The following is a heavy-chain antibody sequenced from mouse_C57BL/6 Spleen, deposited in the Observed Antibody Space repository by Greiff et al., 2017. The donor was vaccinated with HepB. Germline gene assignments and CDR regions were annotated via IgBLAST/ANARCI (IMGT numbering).Heavy chain of an antibody. CDR2: IDPSDSYT. J-gene: IGHJ1*03. D-gene: IGHD2-4*01. CDR3: ARSFDYLYWYFDV. CDR1: GYTFTSYW. V-gene: IGHV1-69*01. Sequence: QVQLQQSGAELVMPGASVKLSCKASGYTFTSYWMHWVKQRPGQGLEWIGEIDPSDSYTNYNQKFKGKSKLTVDKSSSTAYMQLSSLKSGDSAVYYCARSFDYLYWYFDVWGTGTTVTVSS.